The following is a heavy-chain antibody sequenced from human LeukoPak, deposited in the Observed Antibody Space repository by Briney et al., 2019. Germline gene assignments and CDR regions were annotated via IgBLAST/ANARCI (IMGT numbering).Heavy chain of an antibody. J-gene: IGHJ4*02. CDR2: INHSGST. CDR3: ARGKLVLGFDY. V-gene: IGHV4-34*01. Sequence: PSETLSLTCAVYGGSFSGYYWSWIRQPPGKGLEWIGEINHSGSTNYNPSLKSRVTISVDPSKNQFSLKLSSVTAADTAVYYCARGKLVLGFDYWGQGTLVTVSS. D-gene: IGHD6-13*01. CDR1: GGSFSGYY.